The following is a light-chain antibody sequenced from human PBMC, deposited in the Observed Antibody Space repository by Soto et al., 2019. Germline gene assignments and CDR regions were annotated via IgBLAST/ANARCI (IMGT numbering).Light chain of an antibody. CDR3: QQRSNRLT. V-gene: IGKV3D-15*01. J-gene: IGKJ5*01. CDR1: QSISTN. Sequence: EIVMTQSPPTRSVSPGERAALSCRASQSISTNLAWYQQKPGQAPSLLIYGASTRATGIPARFSGSASGREFTLTIRSLKSEDFAVDYCQQRSNRLTFGQGTRLEIK. CDR2: GAS.